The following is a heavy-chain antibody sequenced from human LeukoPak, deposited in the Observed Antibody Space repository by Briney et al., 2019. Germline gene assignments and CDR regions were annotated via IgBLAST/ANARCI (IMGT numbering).Heavy chain of an antibody. J-gene: IGHJ4*02. D-gene: IGHD4-17*01. CDR3: AQDWIDGDSGIDQ. V-gene: IGHV3-23*01. CDR2: IRAGSDVT. Sequence: GGSLRLSCAASAFTFSRFAMSWVRQAPGKGLEWVSAIRAGSDVTYYADFVKGRFTISRDNSKNMLFLQMNSLKVEDTAIYFRAQDWIDGDSGIDQWGQGTLVTVSA. CDR1: AFTFSRFA.